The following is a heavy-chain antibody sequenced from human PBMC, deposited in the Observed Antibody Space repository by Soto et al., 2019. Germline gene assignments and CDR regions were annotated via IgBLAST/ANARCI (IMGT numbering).Heavy chain of an antibody. CDR2: IVVGSGNT. Sequence: SVKVSCKASGFTFTSSAVQWVRQARGQRLEWIGWIVVGSGNTNYAQKFQERVTITRDMSTSTAYMELSSLRSEDTAVYYCAADRKRPYYYDISGYYRLHYRLAVWGQGTTVTVSS. V-gene: IGHV1-58*01. CDR3: AADRKRPYYYDISGYYRLHYRLAV. J-gene: IGHJ6*02. D-gene: IGHD3-22*01. CDR1: GFTFTSSA.